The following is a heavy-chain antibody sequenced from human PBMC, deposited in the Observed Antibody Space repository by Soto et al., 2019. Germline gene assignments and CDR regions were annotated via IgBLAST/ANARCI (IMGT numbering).Heavy chain of an antibody. CDR2: ISAYNGNT. CDR3: ARDYYDSSGFFGY. V-gene: IGHV1-18*01. J-gene: IGHJ4*02. D-gene: IGHD3-22*01. CDR1: GYTFTSYG. Sequence: VASVKVSCKASGYTFTSYGFNWVRQAPGQGLEWMGWISAYNGNTNYAQKLQGRVTMTTDTSTSTAYMELRSLGSDDTAIYYCARDYYDSSGFFGYWGQGTLVTVSS.